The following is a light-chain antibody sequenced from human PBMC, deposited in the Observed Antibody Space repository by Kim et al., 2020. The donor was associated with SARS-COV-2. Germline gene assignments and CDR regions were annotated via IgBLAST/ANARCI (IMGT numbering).Light chain of an antibody. CDR1: SSNIGSNI. J-gene: IGLJ3*02. CDR2: TNT. CDR3: SSWYDRLNGMV. Sequence: QSVLAQPPSVSGPPGQWVTISCSGSSSNIGSNIVNWFQQLPGTAPQLLIYTNTKRPSGVPDRFFGSKTGTSASLAISGRLSEDEADYYCSSWYDRLNGMVFGGGTQLTVL. V-gene: IGLV1-44*01.